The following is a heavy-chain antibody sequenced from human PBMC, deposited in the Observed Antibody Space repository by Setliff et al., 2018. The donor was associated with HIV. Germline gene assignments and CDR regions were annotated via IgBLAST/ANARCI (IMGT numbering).Heavy chain of an antibody. V-gene: IGHV1-18*01. D-gene: IGHD3-10*01. Sequence: ASVKVSCKASGYTFTSYGMSWVRQAPGQGLEWMGWISAYNGNTLYAQKLQGRVTMTTDTSTSTAYMELRSLRSDDTAVYYCARDYYGSGSYFILDYWGPGTLVTV. CDR3: ARDYYGSGSYFILDY. CDR1: GYTFTSYG. J-gene: IGHJ4*02. CDR2: ISAYNGNT.